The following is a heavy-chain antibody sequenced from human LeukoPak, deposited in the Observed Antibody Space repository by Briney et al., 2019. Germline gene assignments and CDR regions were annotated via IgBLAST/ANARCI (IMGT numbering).Heavy chain of an antibody. D-gene: IGHD2-15*01. CDR2: INHSGST. Sequence: SETLSLTCAVYGGSFSGYYWSLIRQPPGKGLEWIGEINHSGSTNYNPSLKSRVTISVDTSKNQFSLKLSSVTAADTAVNYCARGGYCSGGSCYQHYYYYYYMDVWGKGTTVTVSS. CDR3: ARGGYCSGGSCYQHYYYYYYMDV. CDR1: GGSFSGYY. V-gene: IGHV4-34*01. J-gene: IGHJ6*03.